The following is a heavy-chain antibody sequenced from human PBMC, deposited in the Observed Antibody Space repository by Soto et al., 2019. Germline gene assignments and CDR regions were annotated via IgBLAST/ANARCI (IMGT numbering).Heavy chain of an antibody. CDR1: GYTFTSYY. CDR2: INPSGGST. J-gene: IGHJ6*02. CDR3: VRENYYSGMGV. V-gene: IGHV1-46*04. Sequence: ASVKVSCKASGYTFTSYYMHWVRQAPGQGLEWMGIINPSGGSTDYADSVKGRFTISRDISRNTLYLQMNSLRAEDTAVYYCVRENYYSGMGVWGQGTTVTVSS.